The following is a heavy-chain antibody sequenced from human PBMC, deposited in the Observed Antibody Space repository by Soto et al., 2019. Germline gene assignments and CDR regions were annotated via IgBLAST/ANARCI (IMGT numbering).Heavy chain of an antibody. CDR3: ARDLGQQLVDY. Sequence: QVQLVQSGAEVKKPGASVKVSCKASGYSFTSNGISWVRQTPRQGLEWMGWISAYNGNKKYAQKLQGRVTMTTDTSTSTAYMELRSLRSDDTAVYYCARDLGQQLVDYWGQGTLVTVSS. D-gene: IGHD6-13*01. J-gene: IGHJ4*02. CDR2: ISAYNGNK. V-gene: IGHV1-18*01. CDR1: GYSFTSNG.